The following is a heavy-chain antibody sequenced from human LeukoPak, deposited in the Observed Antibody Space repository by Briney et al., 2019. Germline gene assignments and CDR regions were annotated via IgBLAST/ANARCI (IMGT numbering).Heavy chain of an antibody. Sequence: GGSLRLSCAASGFTFSRYWISWMRQAPGKGLEWVANIKYDGYEEYYVDSVKGRFTISRDNAKNSLYLQLNSLRVEDTAVYYCKSGGAAPGSFDYWGQGTLVTVS. V-gene: IGHV3-7*01. CDR2: IKYDGYEE. D-gene: IGHD1-1*01. CDR3: KSGGAAPGSFDY. J-gene: IGHJ4*02. CDR1: GFTFSRYW.